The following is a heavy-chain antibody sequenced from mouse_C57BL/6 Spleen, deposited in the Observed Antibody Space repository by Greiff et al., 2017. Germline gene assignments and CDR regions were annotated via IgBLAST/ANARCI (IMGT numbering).Heavy chain of an antibody. Sequence: VQLQESGAELARPGASVTMSCKASGYTFTSYTMHWVKQRPGQGLEWIGYINPSSGYTKYNQKFKDKATLTADKSSSTAYMQLSSLTSEDSAVYYCARSDGNYVGFAYRGQGTLVTGSA. V-gene: IGHV1-4*01. J-gene: IGHJ3*01. D-gene: IGHD2-1*01. CDR1: GYTFTSYT. CDR2: INPSSGYT. CDR3: ARSDGNYVGFAY.